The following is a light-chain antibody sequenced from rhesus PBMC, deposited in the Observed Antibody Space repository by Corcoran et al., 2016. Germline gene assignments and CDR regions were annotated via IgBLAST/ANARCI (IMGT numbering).Light chain of an antibody. CDR2: EVT. CDR1: SNDIGGYNY. CDR3: CSYGGSYTYI. Sequence: QAALTQPRSVSGSPGQSVTISCTGTSNDIGGYNYVSWYQQHPGTAPKLVIYEVTKRPSGVSYRFSGSKSGNTASLTISGLQAEDEADYYGCSYGGSYTYIFGSGTRLTVL. J-gene: IGLJ1*01. V-gene: IGLV2-32*01.